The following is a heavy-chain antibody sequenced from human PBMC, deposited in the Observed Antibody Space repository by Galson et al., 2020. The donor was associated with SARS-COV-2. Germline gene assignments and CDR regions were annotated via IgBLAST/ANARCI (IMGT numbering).Heavy chain of an antibody. V-gene: IGHV2-26*01. CDR1: RFSLRNARMR. CDR3: ARVYGSGSDYKGDAFDI. Sequence: SGPTMVTPTATLTPTSTVSRFSLRNARMRVRWIRQPPGTTLEWLTHTFTNDEKSYRTSHKSRLTISKDTSNSQVVLTMTNMDHVDTATYYCARVYGSGSDYKGDAFDIWGQGIMVTVSS. D-gene: IGHD3-10*01. CDR2: TFTNDEK. J-gene: IGHJ3*02.